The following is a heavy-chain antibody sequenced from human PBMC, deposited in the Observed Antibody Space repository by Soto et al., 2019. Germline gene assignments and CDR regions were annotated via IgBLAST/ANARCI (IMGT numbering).Heavy chain of an antibody. CDR1: GGSFSGYY. D-gene: IGHD2-2*02. Sequence: PSETLSLTCAVYGGSFSGYYWSWIRQPPGKGLEWIGEINHSGSTNYNPSLKSRVTISVDTSKNQFSLKLSSVTAADTAVYYCARVFCSSTSCYKRYDDYWGQGTLVTVSS. CDR3: ARVFCSSTSCYKRYDDY. CDR2: INHSGST. J-gene: IGHJ4*02. V-gene: IGHV4-34*01.